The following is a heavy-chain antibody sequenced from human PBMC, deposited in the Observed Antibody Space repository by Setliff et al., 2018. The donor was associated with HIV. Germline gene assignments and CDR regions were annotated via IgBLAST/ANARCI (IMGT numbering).Heavy chain of an antibody. Sequence: GESLKISCKGSGYSFNTYWIGWVRQMPGKGLEWMGIIFPDDSDTRYSPSFQGQVTISADKSINTAYLQWSSLKASDTAIYYCARHFGISYRSPFDPWGQGTLVTVSS. D-gene: IGHD3-3*01. CDR3: ARHFGISYRSPFDP. CDR2: IFPDDSDT. CDR1: GYSFNTYW. V-gene: IGHV5-51*01. J-gene: IGHJ5*02.